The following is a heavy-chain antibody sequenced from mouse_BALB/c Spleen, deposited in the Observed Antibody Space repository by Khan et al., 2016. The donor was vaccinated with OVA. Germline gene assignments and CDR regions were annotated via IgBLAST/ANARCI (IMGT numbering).Heavy chain of an antibody. CDR2: INPSTGYT. CDR1: GYTFTTYW. Sequence: VQLQQSGAELAKPVASVKMSCKASGYTFTTYWMHWVKQRPGQGLDWIGYINPSTGYTEYNQKFKDKATLTADKSSSTAYMQLNSLTSEDSAVYYCARRGVYGIFAYWGQGTLVTVSA. CDR3: ARRGVYGIFAY. V-gene: IGHV1-7*01. J-gene: IGHJ3*01. D-gene: IGHD2-1*01.